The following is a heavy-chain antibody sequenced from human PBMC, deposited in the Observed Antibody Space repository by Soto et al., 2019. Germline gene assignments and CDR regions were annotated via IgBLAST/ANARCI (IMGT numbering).Heavy chain of an antibody. Sequence: ASVKVSCKASGYTFTSYYMHWVRQAPGQGLEWMGIINPSGGSTSYAQKFQGRVTITRDTSASTVYMELSSLRSEDTAVYYCARGDYYDSSGYRYWFDPWGQGTLVTVSS. J-gene: IGHJ5*02. CDR3: ARGDYYDSSGYRYWFDP. D-gene: IGHD3-22*01. CDR1: GYTFTSYY. V-gene: IGHV1-46*01. CDR2: INPSGGST.